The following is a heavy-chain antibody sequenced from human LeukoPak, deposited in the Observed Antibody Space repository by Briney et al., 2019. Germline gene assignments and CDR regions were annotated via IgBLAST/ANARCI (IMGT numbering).Heavy chain of an antibody. J-gene: IGHJ6*04. CDR1: GGSISSHY. Sequence: PSETLSLTCTVSGGSISSHYWSWIRQPPGKGLEWIGYIYYSGSTNHNPSLKSRVTISVDTSKNQFSLKLSSVTAADTAVYYCARVLAYYDFWSGYYTGNGMDVWGKGTTVTVSS. CDR3: ARVLAYYDFWSGYYTGNGMDV. D-gene: IGHD3-3*01. CDR2: IYYSGST. V-gene: IGHV4-59*11.